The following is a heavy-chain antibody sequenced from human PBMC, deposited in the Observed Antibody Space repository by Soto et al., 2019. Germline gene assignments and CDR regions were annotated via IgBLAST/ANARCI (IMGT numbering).Heavy chain of an antibody. CDR2: IYRSGST. D-gene: IGHD4-17*01. V-gene: IGHV4-38-2*01. CDR1: GGSISSGYY. Sequence: PSETLSLTCAVSGGSISSGYYWGWIRQPPGKGLEWIGSIYRSGSTYYNPSLASRVTISVDTSKNQFSLKLSSVTAADTAVYYCARVSGDYGDYHHFDYWGQGTLVTVSS. CDR3: ARVSGDYGDYHHFDY. J-gene: IGHJ4*02.